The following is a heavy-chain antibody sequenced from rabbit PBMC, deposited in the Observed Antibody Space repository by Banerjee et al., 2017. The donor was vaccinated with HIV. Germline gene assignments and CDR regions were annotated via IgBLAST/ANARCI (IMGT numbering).Heavy chain of an antibody. Sequence: QEQLKETGGGLVQPGGSLTLSCKVSGFDFSTYYMSWVRQAPGKGLEWIGTIYAGGSGSTDYASWAKGRFTISKTSSTTVTLQMTSLTAADTATYFCAGGSYYVGFNLWGQGTLVTVS. CDR3: AGGSYYVGFNL. CDR1: GFDFSTYYM. CDR2: IYAGGSGST. J-gene: IGHJ4*01. D-gene: IGHD8-1*01. V-gene: IGHV1S45*01.